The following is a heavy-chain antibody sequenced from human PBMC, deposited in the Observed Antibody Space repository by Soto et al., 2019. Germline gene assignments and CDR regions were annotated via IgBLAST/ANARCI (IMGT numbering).Heavy chain of an antibody. CDR1: GGSISSYY. CDR2: IYYSGGT. CDR3: ARDESITMVREGGMDV. V-gene: IGHV4-59*01. J-gene: IGHJ6*02. D-gene: IGHD3-10*01. Sequence: QVQLQESGPGLVKPSETLSLTCTVSGGSISSYYWSWIRQPPGKGLEWIGYIYYSGGTNYTPSLKSRVTISVEPSKNQFSLKLSSVTAADTAVYYCARDESITMVREGGMDVWGQGTTVTVSS.